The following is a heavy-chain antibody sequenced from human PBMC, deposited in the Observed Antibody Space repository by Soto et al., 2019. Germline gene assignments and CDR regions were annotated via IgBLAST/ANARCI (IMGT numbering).Heavy chain of an antibody. Sequence: GGSLRLSCAASGFTFSSYAMSWVRQAPGKGLEWVSAISGSGGSTYYADSVKGRFTISRDISKNTPYLQMNSLRAEDTAVYYCAYMVRGVTDDAFDIWGQGTMVTVSS. CDR1: GFTFSSYA. V-gene: IGHV3-23*01. D-gene: IGHD3-10*01. J-gene: IGHJ3*02. CDR2: ISGSGGST. CDR3: AYMVRGVTDDAFDI.